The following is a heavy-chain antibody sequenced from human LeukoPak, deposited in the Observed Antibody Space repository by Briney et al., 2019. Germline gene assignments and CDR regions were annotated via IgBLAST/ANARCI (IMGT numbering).Heavy chain of an antibody. D-gene: IGHD1-26*01. V-gene: IGHV3-30*18. CDR1: GFTFSSYG. CDR3: AKDQWGAADY. Sequence: GGSLRLSCAASGFTFSSYGMHWVRQAPGKGLEWVAVISYDGSNEYYADSVKGRFTSSRDNSKNTLYLQMNSLRAEDTAIYYCAKDQWGAADYWGQGTLVTVSS. J-gene: IGHJ4*02. CDR2: ISYDGSNE.